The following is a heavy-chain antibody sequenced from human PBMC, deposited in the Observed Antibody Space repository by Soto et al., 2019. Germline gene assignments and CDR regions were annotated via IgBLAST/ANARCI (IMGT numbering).Heavy chain of an antibody. CDR1: GGSISSYY. CDR2: IYYSGST. CDR3: ARVKRARYCSSTSCSYYYYYGMDV. J-gene: IGHJ6*02. V-gene: IGHV4-59*01. D-gene: IGHD2-2*01. Sequence: QVQLQESGPGLVKPSETLSLTCTVSGGSISSYYWSWIRQPPGKGLEWLGYIYYSGSTNYNPSLKSRVTISVDTSKNQFSLKLSSVTAADTAVYYCARVKRARYCSSTSCSYYYYYGMDVWGQGTTVTVSS.